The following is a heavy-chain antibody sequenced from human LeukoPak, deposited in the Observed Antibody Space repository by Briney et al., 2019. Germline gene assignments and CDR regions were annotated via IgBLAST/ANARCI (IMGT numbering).Heavy chain of an antibody. J-gene: IGHJ5*02. CDR1: GGSISSYY. CDR2: INHSGST. D-gene: IGHD3-10*02. V-gene: IGHV4-34*01. Sequence: SETLSLTCTVSGGSISSYYWSWIRQPPGKGLEWIGEINHSGSTNYNPSLKSRVTISVDTSKNQFSLKLSSVTAADTAVYYCARGVPYVFWLGHPRSSNWFDPWGQGTLVTVSS. CDR3: ARGVPYVFWLGHPRSSNWFDP.